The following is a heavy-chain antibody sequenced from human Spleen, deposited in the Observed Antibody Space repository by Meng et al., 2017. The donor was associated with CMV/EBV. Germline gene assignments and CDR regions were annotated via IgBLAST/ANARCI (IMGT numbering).Heavy chain of an antibody. CDR1: GGSISSSSYY. CDR2: IYYSGST. V-gene: IGHV4-39*07. CDR3: ARDSPHPSWFDP. J-gene: IGHJ5*02. Sequence: GSLRLSCTVSGGSISSSSYYWGWIRQPPGKGLEWIGSIYYSGSTYYNPSLKSRVTISVDTSKNQFSLKLSSVTAADTAVYYCARDSPHPSWFDPWGQGTLVTVSS.